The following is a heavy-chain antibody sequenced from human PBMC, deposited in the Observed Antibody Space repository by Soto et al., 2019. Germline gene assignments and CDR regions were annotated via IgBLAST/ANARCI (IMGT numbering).Heavy chain of an antibody. V-gene: IGHV3-66*01. CDR1: GFTVSSNY. Sequence: EVQLVESGGGLVQPGGSLRLSCAASGFTVSSNYMSWVRQAPGKGLEWVSVIYSGGSTYYADSVKGRFTISRDNSKNTLYLQMNRLRAEDTAVYYCARDFYCSSTSCYDYWGQGTLVTVSS. D-gene: IGHD2-2*01. CDR3: ARDFYCSSTSCYDY. CDR2: IYSGGST. J-gene: IGHJ4*02.